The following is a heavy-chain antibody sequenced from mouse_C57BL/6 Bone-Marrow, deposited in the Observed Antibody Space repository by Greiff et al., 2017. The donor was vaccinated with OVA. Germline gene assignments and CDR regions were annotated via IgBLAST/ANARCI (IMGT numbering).Heavy chain of an antibody. Sequence: EVKVVESGGDLVKPGGSLKLSCAASGFTFSSYGMSWVRQTPDQRLEWVATISTCGSYTYYPDTVKGRFTFSRDNAKNTLYLQMSSLKSEDTAMYYCARHNDYGSSYVDYAMDYWGQGTSVTVSS. CDR3: ARHNDYGSSYVDYAMDY. CDR2: ISTCGSYT. V-gene: IGHV5-6*01. D-gene: IGHD1-1*01. CDR1: GFTFSSYG. J-gene: IGHJ4*01.